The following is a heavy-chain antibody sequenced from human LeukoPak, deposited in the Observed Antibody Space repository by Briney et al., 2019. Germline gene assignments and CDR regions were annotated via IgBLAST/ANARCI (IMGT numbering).Heavy chain of an antibody. J-gene: IGHJ4*02. D-gene: IGHD6-13*01. Sequence: GGSLRLSCAASGFTFSSYWMHWVRHAPGKGLVWVSRINSDGSSTNYADSVKGRFTISRDNAKNTLYLQMNSLRAEDTAVYYCARDREQEPTYDYWGRGTLVTVSS. V-gene: IGHV3-74*01. CDR2: INSDGSST. CDR3: ARDREQEPTYDY. CDR1: GFTFSSYW.